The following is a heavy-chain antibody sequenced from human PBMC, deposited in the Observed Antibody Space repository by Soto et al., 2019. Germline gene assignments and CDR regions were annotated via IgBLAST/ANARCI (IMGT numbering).Heavy chain of an antibody. J-gene: IGHJ4*02. CDR2: IYLYDDK. CDR3: AHRMAYCGGDCSSFDY. Sequence: SGPTLVNPTQTLTLTCTFSGVSLRTRGMRVSWIPQPPGKALEWLALIYLYDDKRYSPSLKSRLNITKDTSKNQVVLTMTNMDPVDTAIYYGAHRMAYCGGDCSSFDYGGQETLXTVS. D-gene: IGHD2-21*02. V-gene: IGHV2-5*08. CDR1: GVSLRTRGMR.